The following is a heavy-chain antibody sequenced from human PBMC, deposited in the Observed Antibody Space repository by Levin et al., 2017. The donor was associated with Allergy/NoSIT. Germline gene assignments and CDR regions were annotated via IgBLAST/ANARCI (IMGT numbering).Heavy chain of an antibody. D-gene: IGHD3-9*01. CDR2: INWNGGST. Sequence: GGSLRLSCAASGFTFDDYGMSWVRQAPGKGLEWVSGINWNGGSTDYADSVKGRFTISRDNAKNSLYLQMNSLRAEDTALYHCARRNYDILTGFYNWFDPWGQGTLVTVSS. V-gene: IGHV3-20*01. CDR3: ARRNYDILTGFYNWFDP. J-gene: IGHJ5*02. CDR1: GFTFDDYG.